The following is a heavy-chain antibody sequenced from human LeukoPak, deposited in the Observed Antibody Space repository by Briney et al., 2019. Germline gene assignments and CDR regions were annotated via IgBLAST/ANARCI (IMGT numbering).Heavy chain of an antibody. CDR2: IIPIFGTA. V-gene: IGHV1-69*05. D-gene: IGHD3-9*01. CDR1: GGTFSSHA. J-gene: IGHJ4*02. Sequence: SVKVSCKASGGTFSSHAISWVRQAPGQGLEWMGRIIPIFGTANYAQKFQGRVTITTDESTSTAYMELSSLRSEDTAVYYCARGVLRYFDWLAFDYWGQGTLVTVSS. CDR3: ARGVLRYFDWLAFDY.